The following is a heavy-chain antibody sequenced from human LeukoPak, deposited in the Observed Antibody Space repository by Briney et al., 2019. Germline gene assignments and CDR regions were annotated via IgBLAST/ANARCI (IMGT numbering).Heavy chain of an antibody. Sequence: SETLSLTCAVYAGSFSGYYWSWIRQPPGKGLEWIGEINHSGSTNYNPSLKSRVTISVDTSKNQFSLKLSSVTAADTAVYYCARQDSSSAYMDAWGKGTTVTVSS. D-gene: IGHD6-13*01. J-gene: IGHJ6*03. CDR2: INHSGST. CDR1: AGSFSGYY. V-gene: IGHV4-34*01. CDR3: ARQDSSSAYMDA.